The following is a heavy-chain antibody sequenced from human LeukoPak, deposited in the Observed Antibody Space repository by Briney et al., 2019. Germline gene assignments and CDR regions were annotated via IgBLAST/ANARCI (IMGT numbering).Heavy chain of an antibody. V-gene: IGHV1-18*01. Sequence: ASVTVSCKTSGYTFTDYGISWVRQAPGQGLEWMGWISVYNVNTNYAQKFQGRVTMTRDTSTNTVYMELTSLTSDDTAVYFCARDEIFGVGTHFDYWGQGTLVTVSS. CDR3: ARDEIFGVGTHFDY. J-gene: IGHJ4*02. CDR1: GYTFTDYG. CDR2: ISVYNVNT. D-gene: IGHD3-3*01.